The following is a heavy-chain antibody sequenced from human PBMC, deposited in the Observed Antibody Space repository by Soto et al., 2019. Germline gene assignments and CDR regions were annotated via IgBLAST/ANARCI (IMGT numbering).Heavy chain of an antibody. D-gene: IGHD2-15*01. CDR2: IHSSGGT. V-gene: IGHV4-39*02. CDR1: LGSVNTADYF. CDR3: ASVVVGATRQSGSDH. J-gene: IGHJ4*02. Sequence: SETLSLTCTVSLGSVNTADYFWAWIRQPPGKGLEFIGSIHSSGGTFYSPSLKSRVSISIDKSKNHFSLRLTSVTAGDTAVYFCASVVVGATRQSGSDHWGQGTMVTVYS.